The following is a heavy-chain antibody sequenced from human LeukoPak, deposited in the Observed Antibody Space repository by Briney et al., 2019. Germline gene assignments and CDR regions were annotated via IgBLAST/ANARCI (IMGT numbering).Heavy chain of an antibody. CDR3: ARFAYGSGSRPYYFDY. CDR2: IYHSGST. Sequence: KSSETLYLTCAVSGGSISSGGYSWSWIRQPPGKGLEWIGYIYHSGSTYYNPSLKSRVTISVNRSKNQFSLKLSSVTAADTAVYYCARFAYGSGSRPYYFDYWGQGTLVTVSS. D-gene: IGHD3-10*01. J-gene: IGHJ4*02. CDR1: GGSISSGGYS. V-gene: IGHV4-30-2*01.